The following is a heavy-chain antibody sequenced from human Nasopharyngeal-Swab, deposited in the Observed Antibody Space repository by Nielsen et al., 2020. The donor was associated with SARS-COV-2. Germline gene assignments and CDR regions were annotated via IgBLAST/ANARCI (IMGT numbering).Heavy chain of an antibody. CDR3: ARQQWLVYFDY. CDR1: GGSISSSSYY. Sequence: SETLSLTCTVSGGSISSSSYYWGWIRQPPGKGLEWIGSIYYSRSTYYNPSLKRRVTISVDTSKNQFSLKLSSVTAADTAVYYCARQQWLVYFDYWGQGTLVTVSS. V-gene: IGHV4-39*01. J-gene: IGHJ4*02. D-gene: IGHD6-19*01. CDR2: IYYSRST.